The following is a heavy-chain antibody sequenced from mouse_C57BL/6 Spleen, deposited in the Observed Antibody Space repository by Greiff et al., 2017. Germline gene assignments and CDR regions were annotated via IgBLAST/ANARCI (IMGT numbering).Heavy chain of an antibody. Sequence: VQLQQSGPELVKPGASVQISCKASGYSFTRYYIHWVKQRPGQGLEWIGWLYPGSGNTKYNEKFKGKATLTADTSSSTAYMQLSSLTSEDSAVYYCARETHYYGSEWGQGTLVTVSA. CDR2: LYPGSGNT. J-gene: IGHJ3*02. CDR1: GYSFTRYY. V-gene: IGHV1-66*01. CDR3: ARETHYYGSE. D-gene: IGHD1-1*01.